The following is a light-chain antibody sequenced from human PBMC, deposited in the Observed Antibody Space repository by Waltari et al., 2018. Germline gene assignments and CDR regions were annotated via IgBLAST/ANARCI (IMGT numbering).Light chain of an antibody. J-gene: IGLJ1*01. Sequence: QSALTQPASVSGSPGQSIAISCTATSSDVGNYNYVSWYQQHPVKAPKLMIYDVTSRPSGVSSRFSGSKSGNTASLTISGLQAEDEADYYCSSYTNSNTYVFGPGTKVTVL. V-gene: IGLV2-14*01. CDR1: SSDVGNYNY. CDR2: DVT. CDR3: SSYTNSNTYV.